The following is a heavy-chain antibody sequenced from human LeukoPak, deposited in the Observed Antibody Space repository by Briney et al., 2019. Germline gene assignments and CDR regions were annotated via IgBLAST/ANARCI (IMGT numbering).Heavy chain of an antibody. CDR2: INPNSGGT. J-gene: IGHJ5*02. CDR3: ARDTITMGINWFDP. D-gene: IGHD3-10*01. CDR1: GYTFTGYY. V-gene: IGHV1-2*06. Sequence: ASVKVSCKASGYTFTGYYMHWVRQAPGQGLEWMGRINPNSGGTNYAQKFQGRVTMTRDTSISTACMELTRLRSDDTAVYYCARDTITMGINWFDPWGQGTLVTVSS.